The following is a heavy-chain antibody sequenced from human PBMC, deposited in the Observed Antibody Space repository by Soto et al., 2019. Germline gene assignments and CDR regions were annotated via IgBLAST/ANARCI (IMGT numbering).Heavy chain of an antibody. D-gene: IGHD2-2*01. CDR1: GFTFSSYW. Sequence: GGSLRLSCAASGFTFSSYWMHWVRQVPGKGLVWVSRINTDGSGTSYADSVKGRFTISRDNAKNTLYLQMNSLRADDTAVYYCARGGDCSRPNCSTYYYYYMDVWGKGTTVTVSS. J-gene: IGHJ6*03. V-gene: IGHV3-74*01. CDR3: ARGGDCSRPNCSTYYYYYMDV. CDR2: INTDGSGT.